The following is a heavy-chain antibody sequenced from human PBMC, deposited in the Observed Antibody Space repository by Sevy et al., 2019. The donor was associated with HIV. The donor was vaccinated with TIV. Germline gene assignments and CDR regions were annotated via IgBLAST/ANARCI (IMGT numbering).Heavy chain of an antibody. Sequence: GGSLRLSCAASGFTFNRYSMHWVRQAPGKGLEWVATISFDATNKHYPDSVKGRFTISRDNFQNSLFLQMDSLRPEDTAVYYCDLVRLSSDVAEYFQNWGQGTLVTVSS. D-gene: IGHD6-13*01. V-gene: IGHV3-30-3*01. CDR1: GFTFNRYS. J-gene: IGHJ1*01. CDR2: ISFDATNK. CDR3: DLVRLSSDVAEYFQN.